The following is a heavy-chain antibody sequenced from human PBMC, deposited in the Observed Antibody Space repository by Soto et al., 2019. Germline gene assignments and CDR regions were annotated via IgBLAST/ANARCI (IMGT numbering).Heavy chain of an antibody. CDR2: ISSSSSYI. J-gene: IGHJ6*02. V-gene: IGHV3-21*01. CDR3: ARGEAYCGGDCSYYGMDV. CDR1: GFTFSSYS. D-gene: IGHD2-21*01. Sequence: EVQLVESGGGLVKPGGSLRLSCAASGFTFSSYSMNWVRQAPGKGLEWVSSISSSSSYIYYADSVKGRFTISRDNAKNSLSLQMNSLRAEDTAVYYCARGEAYCGGDCSYYGMDVWGQGTTVTVSS.